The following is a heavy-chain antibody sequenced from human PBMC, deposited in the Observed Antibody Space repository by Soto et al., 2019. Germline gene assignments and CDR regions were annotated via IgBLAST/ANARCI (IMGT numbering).Heavy chain of an antibody. CDR2: IYPGDSDT. V-gene: IGHV5-51*01. CDR1: GYSFTSYW. Sequence: GESLKISCTGVGYSFTSYWIGWVRQMPGKGLEWMGIIYPGDSDTRYSPSFQGQVTISADKSISTVYLQWSSLKASDTAMYYCARGYCTTNICDPWFDPWGQGTLVTVSS. D-gene: IGHD2-8*01. CDR3: ARGYCTTNICDPWFDP. J-gene: IGHJ5*02.